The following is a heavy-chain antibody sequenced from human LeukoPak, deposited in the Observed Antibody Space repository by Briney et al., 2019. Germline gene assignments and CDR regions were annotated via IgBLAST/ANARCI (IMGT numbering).Heavy chain of an antibody. V-gene: IGHV4-34*01. CDR2: IYYSGST. D-gene: IGHD3-22*01. CDR3: ARHSRITMIAVVIGAFDI. CDR1: GGSFSGYY. J-gene: IGHJ3*02. Sequence: PSETLSLTCAVYGGSFSGYYWSWIRQPPGKGLEWIGSIYYSGSTYYNPSLKSRVTISVDTSKNQFSLKLSSVTAADTAVYYCARHSRITMIAVVIGAFDIWGQGTMVTVSS.